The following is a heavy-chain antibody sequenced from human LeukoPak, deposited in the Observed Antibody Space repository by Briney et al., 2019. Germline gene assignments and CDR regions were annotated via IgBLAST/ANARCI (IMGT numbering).Heavy chain of an antibody. CDR3: ARARYGQLVFDY. CDR2: NYSDGST. Sequence: GGSLRLSCAVSGFTVSTNYMNWVRQAPGKGVEWVSINYSDGSTYYTESVKGRFSISRDNSKNTLYLQMNGLRAEDTAMYFCARARYGQLVFDYWGQGTLVTVSS. V-gene: IGHV3-53*01. CDR1: GFTVSTNY. D-gene: IGHD6-13*01. J-gene: IGHJ4*02.